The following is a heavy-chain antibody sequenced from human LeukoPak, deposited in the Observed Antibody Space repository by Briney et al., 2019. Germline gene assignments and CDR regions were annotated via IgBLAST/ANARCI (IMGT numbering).Heavy chain of an antibody. Sequence: GGSPRLSCAASGFTFSSYAMHWVRQAPGKGLEWVAVISYDGSNKYYADSVKGRFTISRDNSKNTLYLQMNSLRAEDTAVYYCAKDLFGSGYYYVQGSPGDYWGQGTLVTVSS. D-gene: IGHD3-22*01. CDR2: ISYDGSNK. V-gene: IGHV3-30-3*01. CDR3: AKDLFGSGYYYVQGSPGDY. CDR1: GFTFSSYA. J-gene: IGHJ4*02.